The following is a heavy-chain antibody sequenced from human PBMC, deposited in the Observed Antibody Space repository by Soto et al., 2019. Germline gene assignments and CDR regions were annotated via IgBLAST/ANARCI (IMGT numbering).Heavy chain of an antibody. CDR2: INPNSGGT. V-gene: IGHV1-2*02. Sequence: SVKVSCKASGYTFSGFYMHWVRQAPGQGLEWMGWINPNSGGTKSAEKFQGRVTMTRDTSISTAYMELSRLTSDDTAVYYCASAAVTGTAGLDFWGQGTQVTVSS. J-gene: IGHJ4*02. CDR1: GYTFSGFY. CDR3: ASAAVTGTAGLDF. D-gene: IGHD6-19*01.